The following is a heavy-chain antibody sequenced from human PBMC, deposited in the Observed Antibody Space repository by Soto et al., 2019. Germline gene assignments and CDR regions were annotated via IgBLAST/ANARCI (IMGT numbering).Heavy chain of an antibody. CDR3: AKASLYYDFWSGYIDY. Sequence: GGSLRLSCAASAFTFSNYAMSWVRQAPGKGLEWVSAISGSGGRTYYADSVKGRFTISRDNSKNTLYLQMNSLGAEDTAVYYCAKASLYYDFWSGYIDYWGQGTLVTVSS. V-gene: IGHV3-23*01. CDR2: ISGSGGRT. J-gene: IGHJ4*02. CDR1: AFTFSNYA. D-gene: IGHD3-3*01.